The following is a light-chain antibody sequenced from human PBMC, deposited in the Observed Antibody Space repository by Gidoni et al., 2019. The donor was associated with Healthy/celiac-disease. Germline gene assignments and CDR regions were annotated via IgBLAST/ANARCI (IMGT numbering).Light chain of an antibody. CDR2: LGS. V-gene: IGKV2-28*01. Sequence: DIVMTHSPRSLRVTPGEPASISCRSSQSLLHSNGYNYLDWYLQKPGQSPQLLIYLGSNRASGVPDRFSGSGSGTDFTLKISRVEAEDVGVYYCMQALQPPWTFGQGTKVEIK. CDR1: QSLLHSNGYNY. CDR3: MQALQPPWT. J-gene: IGKJ1*01.